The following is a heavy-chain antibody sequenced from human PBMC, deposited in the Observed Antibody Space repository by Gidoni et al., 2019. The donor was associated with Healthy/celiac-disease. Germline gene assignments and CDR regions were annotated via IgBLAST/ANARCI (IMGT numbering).Heavy chain of an antibody. CDR1: GGSFSGYY. V-gene: IGHV4-34*01. D-gene: IGHD3-22*01. J-gene: IGHJ4*02. Sequence: QVQLQQWGAGLLKPSETLSLTCAVYGGSFSGYYWSWIRQPPGKGLEWIGEINHSGSTNYNPSLKSRVTISVDTSKNQFSLKLSSVTAADTAVYYCARARTYYYDSSGYSDYWGQGTLVTVSS. CDR2: INHSGST. CDR3: ARARTYYYDSSGYSDY.